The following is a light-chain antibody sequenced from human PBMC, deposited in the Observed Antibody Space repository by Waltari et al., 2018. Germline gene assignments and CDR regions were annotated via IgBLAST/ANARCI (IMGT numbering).Light chain of an antibody. Sequence: QAVLTQPPQASGTPGQRVTISCSGTTSNIGRNAVFWYQQLPGSAPKLLIYGSNQRPSGVPDRFSASKSGTSASLAISGLRSEDAADYYCAAWDDSLSVSYVFGSGTKVTV. J-gene: IGLJ1*01. CDR2: GSN. V-gene: IGLV1-47*01. CDR3: AAWDDSLSVSYV. CDR1: TSNIGRNA.